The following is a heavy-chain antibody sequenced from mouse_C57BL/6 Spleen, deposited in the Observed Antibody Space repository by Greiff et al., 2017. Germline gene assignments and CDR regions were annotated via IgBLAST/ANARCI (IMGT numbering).Heavy chain of an antibody. CDR1: GYSITSGYY. D-gene: IGHD1-1*01. CDR3: ARDYYGSRFDY. V-gene: IGHV3-6*01. Sequence: EVQLQESGPGLVKPSQSLSLTCSVTGYSITSGYYWNWIRQFPGNKLEWMGYISYAGSNNYNPSLKNRISITRDTSKYQFFLKLNSVTTEDTATYYCARDYYGSRFDYWGQGTTLTVSS. J-gene: IGHJ2*01. CDR2: ISYAGSN.